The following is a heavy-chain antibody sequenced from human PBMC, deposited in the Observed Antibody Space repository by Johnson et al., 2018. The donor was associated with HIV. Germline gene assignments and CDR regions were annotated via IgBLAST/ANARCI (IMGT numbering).Heavy chain of an antibody. Sequence: EVQLVESGGRVVRPGGSLRLSCVASGFTFDDYGMSWVRQAPGKGLEWVSVIYSGGSTYYADSLKGRFTISRDSSKNTLYLQMNSLRAEDTAVYYCAREGNYYDSSSHAFDIWGQGTMVTVSS. V-gene: IGHV3-66*01. J-gene: IGHJ3*02. CDR2: IYSGGST. CDR1: GFTFDDYG. D-gene: IGHD3-22*01. CDR3: AREGNYYDSSSHAFDI.